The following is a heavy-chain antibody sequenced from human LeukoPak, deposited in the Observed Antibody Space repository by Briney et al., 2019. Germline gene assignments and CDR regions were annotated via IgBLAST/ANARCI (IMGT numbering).Heavy chain of an antibody. CDR3: ARGLFIMVRGATSLGY. V-gene: IGHV1-8*01. CDR1: GYTFTSYD. Sequence: ASVKVSCKASGYTFTSYDINWVRQATGQGLEWMGWTNPNSGNTGYAQKFQGRVTMTRNTSISTAYMELSSLRSEDTAVYYCARGLFIMVRGATSLGYWGQGTLVTVSS. D-gene: IGHD3-10*01. CDR2: TNPNSGNT. J-gene: IGHJ4*02.